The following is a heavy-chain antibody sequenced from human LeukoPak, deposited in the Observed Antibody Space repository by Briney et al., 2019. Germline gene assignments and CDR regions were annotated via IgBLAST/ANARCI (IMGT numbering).Heavy chain of an antibody. CDR2: MYYSGST. V-gene: IGHV4-39*01. Sequence: KPSETLSLTCTVSGGSISSSSYYWGWIRQPPGKGLECIGSMYYSGSTYYNPPLKSRVTISVDTSKNQFSLNLRSVTAADTAVYYCVRLNGGYYEAIFDYWGQGTLVTVPS. CDR3: VRLNGGYYEAIFDY. CDR1: GGSISSSSYY. D-gene: IGHD3-22*01. J-gene: IGHJ4*02.